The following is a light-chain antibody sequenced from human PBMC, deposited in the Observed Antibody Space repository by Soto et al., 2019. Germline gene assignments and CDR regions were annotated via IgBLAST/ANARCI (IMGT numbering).Light chain of an antibody. CDR1: QGLGTN. CDR3: LLYFSPDRYT. Sequence: EVVTTQSPATLSVSPGERATLSCRASQGLGTNLAWYQQKPGQAPRLLIYAASTRATGVPGRFSGSGSGTEFTLTIRRLDPEDFAMYYCLLYFSPDRYTFGPGTKVQIK. CDR2: AAS. V-gene: IGKV3-15*01. J-gene: IGKJ2*01.